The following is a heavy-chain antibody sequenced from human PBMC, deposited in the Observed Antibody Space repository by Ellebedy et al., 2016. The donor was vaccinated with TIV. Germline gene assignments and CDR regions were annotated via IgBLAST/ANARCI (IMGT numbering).Heavy chain of an antibody. V-gene: IGHV3-30*02. J-gene: IGHJ6*02. CDR2: IRSDKSAI. Sequence: GESLKISCAASGFSASGMHWVRQAPGKGLEWVAFIRSDKSAIYYADSARALFTISRDDSRNTLYLQMNSLRVEDTAVYYCVKGAYPVPTVMAAWGQGTTVTVSS. D-gene: IGHD4-17*01. CDR1: GFSASG. CDR3: VKGAYPVPTVMAA.